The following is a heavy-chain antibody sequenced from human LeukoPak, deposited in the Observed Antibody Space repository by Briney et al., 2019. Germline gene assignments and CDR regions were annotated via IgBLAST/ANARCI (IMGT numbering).Heavy chain of an antibody. J-gene: IGHJ6*02. V-gene: IGHV3-66*01. CDR2: IYSGGST. CDR1: GFTVSTNY. Sequence: GGSLSLSCAASGFTVSTNYMNWVRQAPGKGLEWVSVIYSGGSTYYADSVKGRFTISRDISKNTLYLQMNSLRVEDTAVYHCARDGYNYGPYGLDVWGQGTTVTVSS. D-gene: IGHD5-18*01. CDR3: ARDGYNYGPYGLDV.